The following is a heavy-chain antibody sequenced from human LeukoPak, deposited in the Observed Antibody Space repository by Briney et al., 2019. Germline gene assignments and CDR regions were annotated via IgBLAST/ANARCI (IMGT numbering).Heavy chain of an antibody. CDR1: GFTFGDYA. CDR3: TRDRYNNYYCGMDV. CDR2: IRSKAYGGTT. D-gene: IGHD5-24*01. Sequence: GGSLRLSCTASGFTFGDYAMSWVRQAPGKGLEWVGSIRSKAYGGTTEYAASVKGRFTISRDDSKSIAYLQMNSLKTEDTAVYYCTRDRYNNYYCGMDVWGQGTTVTVSS. J-gene: IGHJ6*02. V-gene: IGHV3-49*04.